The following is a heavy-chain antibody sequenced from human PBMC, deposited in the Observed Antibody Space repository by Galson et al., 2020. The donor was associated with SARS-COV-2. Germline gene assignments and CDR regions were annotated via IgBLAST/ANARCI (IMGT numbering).Heavy chain of an antibody. Sequence: SETLSLTCAVYGGSFSGYYWSWIRQPPGKGLEWIGEINHSGSTNYNPSLKSRVTISVDTSKNQFSLKLSSVTAADTAVYYCALTSRGDYGMDVWGQGTTVTVSS. CDR1: GGSFSGYY. CDR2: INHSGST. CDR3: ALTSRGDYGMDV. D-gene: IGHD3-16*01. V-gene: IGHV4-34*01. J-gene: IGHJ6*02.